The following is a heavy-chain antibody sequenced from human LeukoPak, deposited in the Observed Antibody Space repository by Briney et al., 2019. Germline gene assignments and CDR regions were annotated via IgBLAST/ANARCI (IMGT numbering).Heavy chain of an antibody. D-gene: IGHD3-22*01. CDR2: ICVRGGST. CDR1: GFTFNNYA. CDR3: ARPAEKRDYYASSDYYPF. Sequence: PGGSLRLSCAASGFTFNNYAMSWVREAPEEGLERGSHICVRGGSTWYADSLQGRVDISRDNSKNKLILQMNSLRAEDTAVYYCARPAEKRDYYASSDYYPFWGQGILVTVSS. V-gene: IGHV3-23*01. J-gene: IGHJ4*02.